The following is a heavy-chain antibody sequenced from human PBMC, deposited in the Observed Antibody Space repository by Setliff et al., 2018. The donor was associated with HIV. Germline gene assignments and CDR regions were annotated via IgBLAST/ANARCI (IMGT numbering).Heavy chain of an antibody. CDR2: ISSSSSYI. V-gene: IGHV3-21*01. Sequence: PGGSLRLSCAASGFTFSSYSMNWVRQAPGKGLEWVSSISSSSSYIYYADSVKGRFTISRDNAKNSLYLQMNSLRAEDTAVYYCARELPGYCSSTSCYDAFDIWGQGTMVTVSS. J-gene: IGHJ3*02. CDR1: GFTFSSYS. CDR3: ARELPGYCSSTSCYDAFDI. D-gene: IGHD2-2*03.